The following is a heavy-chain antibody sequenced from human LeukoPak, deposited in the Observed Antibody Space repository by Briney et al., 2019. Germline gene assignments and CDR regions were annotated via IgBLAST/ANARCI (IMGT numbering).Heavy chain of an antibody. J-gene: IGHJ4*02. D-gene: IGHD2-21*02. V-gene: IGHV3-21*01. CDR3: ASDLAYCGGDCYLDSN. Sequence: GGSLRLSSAASGFTFSSYSMNWVRQAPGKGLEWVSSISSSSSYIYYADSVKGRFTISRDNAKNSLYLQMNSLRAEDTAVYYCASDLAYCGGDCYLDSNWGQGTLVTVSS. CDR1: GFTFSSYS. CDR2: ISSSSSYI.